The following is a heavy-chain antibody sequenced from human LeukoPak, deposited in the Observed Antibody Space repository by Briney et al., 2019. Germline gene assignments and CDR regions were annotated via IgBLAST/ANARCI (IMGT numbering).Heavy chain of an antibody. CDR1: GFTFSSSA. J-gene: IGHJ4*02. CDR2: ISGSGSGGST. Sequence: GGSLRLSCAASGFTFSSSAMSWVRQAPGQGLEWVSSISGSGSGGSTYYADSVKGRFSISRDNSKNTLYLQMNSLRAEDTAVYYCAKSGYNRFDYWGQGTLVTVSS. CDR3: AKSGYNRFDY. V-gene: IGHV3-23*01. D-gene: IGHD5-24*01.